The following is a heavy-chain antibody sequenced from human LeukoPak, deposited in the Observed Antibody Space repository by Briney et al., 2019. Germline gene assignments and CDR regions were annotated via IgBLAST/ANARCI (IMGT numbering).Heavy chain of an antibody. CDR3: ASRSSIWSGYQDTLYYFDS. Sequence: SSETLSLTCTVSGGSISTFYWSWIRQRPGKGLEWIGYIYYSGSTNYNPSLKSRVTISVDTSKNQFSLKLSSVTAADTAVYYCASRSSIWSGYQDTLYYFDSWGQGTLVTVSS. V-gene: IGHV4-59*01. CDR2: IYYSGST. CDR1: GGSISTFY. D-gene: IGHD3-3*01. J-gene: IGHJ4*02.